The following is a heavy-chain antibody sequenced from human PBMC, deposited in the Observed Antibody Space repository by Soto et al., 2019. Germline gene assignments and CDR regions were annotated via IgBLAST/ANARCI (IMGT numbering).Heavy chain of an antibody. J-gene: IGHJ4*02. CDR3: ARERSSGWYVDY. CDR1: GYTFTRYD. CDR2: MNPNSGNT. D-gene: IGHD6-19*01. V-gene: IGHV1-8*01. Sequence: QVQLVQSGAEVKKPGASVKVSCKASGYTFTRYDINWVRQATGQGLEWMGWMNPNSGNTVYAQKFQGRVTMTRNTSVSTAYMELSSLRSEDTAVYYCARERSSGWYVDYWGQGTLVTVSS.